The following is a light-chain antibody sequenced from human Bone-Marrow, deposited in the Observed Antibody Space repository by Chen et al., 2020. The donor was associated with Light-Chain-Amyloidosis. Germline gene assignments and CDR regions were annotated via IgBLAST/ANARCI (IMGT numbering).Light chain of an antibody. CDR3: QQRSYWPPS. CDR1: QTFDRF. Sequence: EIVLIQSLTTLSFSPGERATLSFRTSQTFDRFLAWYQQTPGQAPRLLIYDASNRATGIPARISGSVSGTDVTLTISSLEAEDFAVYYCQQRSYWPPSFGQGTKVEIK. V-gene: IGKV3-11*01. CDR2: DAS. J-gene: IGKJ1*01.